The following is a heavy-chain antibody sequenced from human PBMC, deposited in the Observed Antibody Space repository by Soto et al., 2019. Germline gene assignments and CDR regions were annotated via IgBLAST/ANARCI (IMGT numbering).Heavy chain of an antibody. V-gene: IGHV1-69*13. CDR2: ITPLFGIT. J-gene: IGHJ4*01. D-gene: IGHD6-19*01. CDR3: ARVHVMVVAGSTFDY. CDR1: GGTFTNYA. Sequence: SVKVSCKASGGTFTNYAFSWVRQAPGQGPVWMGGITPLFGITDYAQKFQGRVTITADESTSTVYMQLTSVTAADTAVYYCARVHVMVVAGSTFDYWGHGTLVTVSS.